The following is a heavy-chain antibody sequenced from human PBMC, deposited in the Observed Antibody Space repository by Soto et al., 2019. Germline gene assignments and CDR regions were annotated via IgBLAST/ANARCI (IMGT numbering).Heavy chain of an antibody. CDR1: GFTFSSYS. CDR3: ARDRKLGWLRRFGMDV. CDR2: ISSSSSTI. V-gene: IGHV3-48*02. D-gene: IGHD5-12*01. Sequence: EVQLVESGGGLVQPGGSLRLSCAASGFTFSSYSMNWVRQAPGKGLEWVSYISSSSSTIYYADSVKGRFTISRDNAKNSLYLQMNSLRDEDTAVYYCARDRKLGWLRRFGMDVWGQGTTVTVSS. J-gene: IGHJ6*02.